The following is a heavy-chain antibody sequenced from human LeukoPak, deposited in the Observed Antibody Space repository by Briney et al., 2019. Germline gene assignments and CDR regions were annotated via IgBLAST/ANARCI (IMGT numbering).Heavy chain of an antibody. J-gene: IGHJ6*03. V-gene: IGHV4-59*11. CDR3: ARVLAIFGLDTTDFYMDV. Sequence: SETLSLTCAVSGASISSHYWSWIRQPPGKGLEWIGYTSGSISDNPSLKSRVAVSVDPSLNQVSLSLTSVTAADTAVYYCARVLAIFGLDTTDFYMDVWGKGTMVTVSS. D-gene: IGHD3/OR15-3a*01. CDR2: TSGSI. CDR1: GASISSHY.